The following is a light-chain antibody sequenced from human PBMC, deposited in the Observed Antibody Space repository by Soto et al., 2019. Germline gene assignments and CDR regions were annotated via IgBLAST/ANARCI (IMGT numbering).Light chain of an antibody. J-gene: IGKJ4*01. CDR3: QQSFITPPLT. CDR1: QSISTY. CDR2: GAY. Sequence: DIQMTQSPSSLSASIGDRITITCRTSQSISTYLNWYQQKPGKAPRLLIYGAYTLQNGVPSRFXGSRSATDYTLTISSLQPEDFATYYCQQSFITPPLTFGGGPKVEMK. V-gene: IGKV1-39*01.